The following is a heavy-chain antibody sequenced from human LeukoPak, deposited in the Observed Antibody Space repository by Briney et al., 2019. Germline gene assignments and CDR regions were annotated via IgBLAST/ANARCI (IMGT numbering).Heavy chain of an antibody. J-gene: IGHJ4*02. CDR2: IYCSGST. CDR3: ARESIAVAVKGAALDY. CDR1: GGSISSYY. D-gene: IGHD6-19*01. V-gene: IGHV4-59*01. Sequence: SETLSLTCTVSGGSISSYYWSWIRQPPGKGLEWSGYIYCSGSTNYNPSLKSRVTISVDTSKNQFSLKLSSVTAADTAVYYCARESIAVAVKGAALDYWGQGTLVTVSS.